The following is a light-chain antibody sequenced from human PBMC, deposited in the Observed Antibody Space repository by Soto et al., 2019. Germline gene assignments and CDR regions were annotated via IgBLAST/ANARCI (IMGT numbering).Light chain of an antibody. Sequence: DIQMTQSPSSLSASVRDRVTITCRASQGISNYLAWYQQKPGKVPKLLIYAASTLQSGVPSRFSGSGSGTDFTLTISRRQPEDVATYYCRKYDSAPWTFGQGPKVEIK. CDR1: QGISNY. J-gene: IGKJ1*01. CDR2: AAS. CDR3: RKYDSAPWT. V-gene: IGKV1-27*01.